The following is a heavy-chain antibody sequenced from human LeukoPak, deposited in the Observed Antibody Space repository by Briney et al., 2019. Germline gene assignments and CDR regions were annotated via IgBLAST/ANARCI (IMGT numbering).Heavy chain of an antibody. D-gene: IGHD3-22*01. CDR3: ARDAHDTGGCYRDY. V-gene: IGHV4-34*01. J-gene: IGHJ4*02. CDR2: INHSGST. Sequence: PSETLSLTCAVYGGSFSGYYWSWIRQPPGKGLEWIGEINHSGSTNYNPSLKSRVTISVDTSKNQFSLKLSSVTAADTAVYYCARDAHDTGGCYRDYWGQGTLVTVSS. CDR1: GGSFSGYY.